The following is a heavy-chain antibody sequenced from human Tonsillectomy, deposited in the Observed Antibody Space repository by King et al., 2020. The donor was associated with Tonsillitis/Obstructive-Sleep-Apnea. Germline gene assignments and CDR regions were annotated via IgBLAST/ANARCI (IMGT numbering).Heavy chain of an antibody. Sequence: VQLVESGGGLVQPGGSLRLSCAASGFTVSSNYMSWVRQAPGKGLEWVSVIYSGGSTYYADSVKGRFTISRDNSKNTLYLQMNSLRAEDTAVYYCARDDSYCGGDCYSGYDAFDIWGQGTMVTVSS. D-gene: IGHD2-21*01. V-gene: IGHV3-66*01. CDR3: ARDDSYCGGDCYSGYDAFDI. CDR2: IYSGGST. CDR1: GFTVSSNY. J-gene: IGHJ3*02.